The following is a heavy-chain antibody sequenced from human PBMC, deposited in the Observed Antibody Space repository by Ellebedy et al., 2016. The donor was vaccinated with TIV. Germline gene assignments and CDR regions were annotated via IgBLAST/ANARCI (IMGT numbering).Heavy chain of an antibody. CDR1: GFTFSDYY. D-gene: IGHD5-18*01. Sequence: PGGSLRLSCAASGFTFSDYYMSWIRQAPGKGLEWVSYISSSGSSTYYADSVKGRFTISRDNAKNSLYLQMSSLRAEDTAVYYCARVSVTAMVIHYYGMDVWGQGTTVTVSS. J-gene: IGHJ6*02. CDR3: ARVSVTAMVIHYYGMDV. V-gene: IGHV3-11*01. CDR2: ISSSGSST.